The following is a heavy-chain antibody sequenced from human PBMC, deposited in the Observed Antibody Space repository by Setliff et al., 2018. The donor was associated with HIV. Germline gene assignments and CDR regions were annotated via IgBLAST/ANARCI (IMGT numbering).Heavy chain of an antibody. Sequence: PSETLSLTCAVSGYSISSGYYWGWIRQPPGKGLEWIGSIYRSGSTYYNPSLKSRVTISVDTSKNQFSLKLSSVTAADTAVYYCARPSLYYGSGSDAFDIWGQGTMVTVSS. CDR1: GYSISSGYY. D-gene: IGHD3-10*01. J-gene: IGHJ3*02. CDR2: IYRSGST. V-gene: IGHV4-38-2*01. CDR3: ARPSLYYGSGSDAFDI.